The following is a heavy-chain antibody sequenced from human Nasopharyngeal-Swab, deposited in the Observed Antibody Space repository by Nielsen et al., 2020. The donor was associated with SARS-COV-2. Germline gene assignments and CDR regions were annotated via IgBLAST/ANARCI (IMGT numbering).Heavy chain of an antibody. D-gene: IGHD4-17*01. CDR1: GHIFSNYW. Sequence: GESLKISCQGFGHIFSNYWFAWVRQMPGKGLELMGIIYLGNSDTRYSPSFQGQVTISADKSISTAYLPWSSLRASDAAIYYCARQRTTLTLGRAFDLWGQGTMVTVSS. J-gene: IGHJ3*01. CDR2: IYLGNSDT. V-gene: IGHV5-51*01. CDR3: ARQRTTLTLGRAFDL.